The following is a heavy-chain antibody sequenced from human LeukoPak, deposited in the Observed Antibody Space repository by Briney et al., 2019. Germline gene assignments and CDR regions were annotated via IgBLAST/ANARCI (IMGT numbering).Heavy chain of an antibody. CDR1: TFTFGNDA. V-gene: IGHV3-23*01. D-gene: IGHD2/OR15-2a*01. CDR3: LKGETDTSTPTHVY. Sequence: GSRTLSWPAATFTFGNDAIGWDSPVQGKLLEWVSSISGSVTTTHYADSGKGRFTVSTDTSKNTMFLQMHSLGATDTAVYFRLKGETDTSTPTHVYWGEGSLVTVSS. CDR2: ISGSVTTT. J-gene: IGHJ4*02.